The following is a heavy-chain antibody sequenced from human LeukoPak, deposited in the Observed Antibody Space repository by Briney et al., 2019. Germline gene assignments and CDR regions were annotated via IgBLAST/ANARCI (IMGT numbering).Heavy chain of an antibody. CDR2: ISGSSGHT. D-gene: IGHD3-10*01. J-gene: IGHJ3*02. Sequence: GGSLRLSCAASGFTFSDYYMSWIRQAPGKGLEWVPFISGSSGHTNYADSVKGRFTISRDNAKNSLYLQMNSLRAEDTAVYYCARVATMVRVPLDALDIWGQGTMVSVSS. CDR1: GFTFSDYY. V-gene: IGHV3-11*06. CDR3: ARVATMVRVPLDALDI.